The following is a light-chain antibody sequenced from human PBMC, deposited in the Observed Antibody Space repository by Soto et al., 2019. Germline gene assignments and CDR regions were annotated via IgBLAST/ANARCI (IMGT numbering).Light chain of an antibody. V-gene: IGKV1-5*03. CDR2: KAS. Sequence: DIQMTQSPSTLSASVGDRVTITCRATQSISNSLAWYQQKPGKAPKLLIYKASSLESGVPSRFSGRGSGTEFTLTITSRQPDDFATYYCQQYNSYWTFGQGTKVEIK. CDR1: QSISNS. J-gene: IGKJ1*01. CDR3: QQYNSYWT.